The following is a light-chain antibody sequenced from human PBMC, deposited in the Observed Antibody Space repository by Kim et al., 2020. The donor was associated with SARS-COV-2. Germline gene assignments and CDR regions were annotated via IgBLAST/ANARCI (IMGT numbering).Light chain of an antibody. J-gene: IGKJ2*01. CDR3: QQYNNYSPST. CDR2: EAS. CDR1: ESISYW. Sequence: SLADRVPNTGRASESISYWLAWYQQKPGKAPNLLIDEASTLESGVPSRFSGSGSGTEFTLTISSLQPDDFATYYCQQYNNYSPSTFGQGTKLEI. V-gene: IGKV1-5*01.